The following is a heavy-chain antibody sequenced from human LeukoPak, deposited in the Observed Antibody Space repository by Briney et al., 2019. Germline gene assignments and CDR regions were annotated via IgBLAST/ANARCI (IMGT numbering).Heavy chain of an antibody. Sequence: SETLSLTCTVSGYSISSGYYCVWIRQAPGKGLEWIGSLHHSGKTYYNPSLKSRVTISLDTPEIQFSLKLTSMTAADTAVYYCARGRLDGSYYFDYWGQGTLVAVS. J-gene: IGHJ4*02. CDR1: GYSISSGYY. V-gene: IGHV4-38-2*02. CDR3: ARGRLDGSYYFDY. D-gene: IGHD2-15*01. CDR2: LHHSGKT.